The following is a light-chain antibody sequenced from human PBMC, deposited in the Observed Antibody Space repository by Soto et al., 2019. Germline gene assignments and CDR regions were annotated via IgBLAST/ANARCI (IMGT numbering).Light chain of an antibody. CDR3: EQSDTFPAT. J-gene: IGKJ4*01. CDR1: QGIRSW. Sequence: DIQMTQSPSSVSASVGDRVTITCRASQGIRSWLAWYQQKPGKAPKLLISSASTLQSGVPSRFSGSGSWTDFTLTISGLQPVDFATYYDEQSDTFPATFGGGTRVEIK. V-gene: IGKV1D-12*01. CDR2: SAS.